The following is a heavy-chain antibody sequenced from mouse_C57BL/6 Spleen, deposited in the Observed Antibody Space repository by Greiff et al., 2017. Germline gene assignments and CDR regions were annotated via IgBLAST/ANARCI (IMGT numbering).Heavy chain of an antibody. CDR2: IDPSDSET. J-gene: IGHJ3*01. V-gene: IGHV1-52*01. D-gene: IGHD1-1*01. CDR1: GYTFTSYW. CDR3: ARKENYGSSLFAY. Sequence: VQLQQPGAELVRPGSSVKLSCKASGYTFTSYWMHWVKQRPIQGLEWIGNIDPSDSETHYNQKFKDKATLTVDKSSSTACMQLSSLTSEDSAVYYCARKENYGSSLFAYWGQGTLVTVSA.